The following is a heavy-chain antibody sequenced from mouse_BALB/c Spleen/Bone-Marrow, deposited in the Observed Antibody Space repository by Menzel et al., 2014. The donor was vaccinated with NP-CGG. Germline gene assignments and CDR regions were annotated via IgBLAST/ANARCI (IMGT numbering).Heavy chain of an antibody. CDR3: ARVGYRYDGYAMDY. D-gene: IGHD2-14*01. Sequence: VQLQQSGPGLVAPSQSLSITCTVSGFSLTSYGVHWVRQPPGKGLEWLGVIWAGGSTNYNSALMSRLSISKDNSKSQVFLKMNSLRTDDTAMYYCARVGYRYDGYAMDYWGQGTSVTVSS. J-gene: IGHJ4*01. V-gene: IGHV2-9*02. CDR1: GFSLTSYG. CDR2: IWAGGST.